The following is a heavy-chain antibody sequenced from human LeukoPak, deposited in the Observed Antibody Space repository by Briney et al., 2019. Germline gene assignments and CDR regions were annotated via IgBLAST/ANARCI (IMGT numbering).Heavy chain of an antibody. D-gene: IGHD1-26*01. CDR1: GFTFKISA. Sequence: PGGSLRLSCVASGFTFKISAMAWVRQAPGQGLEWVSIISGSGDSTDYSNSVKGRFTISRDNAKNSLYLQMNSLRAEDTAVYYWARDRGLHKYDYWGQGTLVTVSS. J-gene: IGHJ4*02. V-gene: IGHV3-23*01. CDR3: ARDRGLHKYDY. CDR2: ISGSGDST.